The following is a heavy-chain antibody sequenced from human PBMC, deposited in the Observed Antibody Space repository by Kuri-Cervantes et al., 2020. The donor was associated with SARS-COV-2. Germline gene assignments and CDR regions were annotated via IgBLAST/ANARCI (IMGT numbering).Heavy chain of an antibody. D-gene: IGHD3-10*01. J-gene: IGHJ5*02. CDR1: GGSISSGSYY. Sequence: SETLSLTCTVSGGSISSGSYYWSWIRQPAGKGLEWIGRIYTSGSTYYNPSLKSRVTISVDTSKNQFSLKLSSVTAADTAVYYCARRYANVGVIGGNWFDPWGQGTLVTVSS. CDR2: IYTSGST. V-gene: IGHV4-61*02. CDR3: ARRYANVGVIGGNWFDP.